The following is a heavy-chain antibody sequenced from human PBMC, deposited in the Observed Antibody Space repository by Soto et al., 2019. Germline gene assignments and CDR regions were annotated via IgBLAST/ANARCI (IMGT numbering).Heavy chain of an antibody. CDR1: GGSISSGVYY. D-gene: IGHD5-18*01. J-gene: IGHJ3*02. CDR2: IYYSGST. CDR3: ARDRVYSYGRDAFDI. Sequence: TLSLTCTVSGGSISSGVYYWSWIRQHPGKGLEWIGYIYYSGSTYYNPSLKSRVTISVDTSKNQFSLKLSSVTAADTAVYYCARDRVYSYGRDAFDIWGQGTMVTVSS. V-gene: IGHV4-31*03.